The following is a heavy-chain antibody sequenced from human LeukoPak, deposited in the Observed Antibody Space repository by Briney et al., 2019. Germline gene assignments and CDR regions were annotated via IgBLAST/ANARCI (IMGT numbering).Heavy chain of an antibody. Sequence: ALVKVSRKASGYTFTSYGISWVRQAPGQGLEWMGWISAYNGNTNYAQKLQGRVTMTTDTSTSTAYMELRSLRSDDTAVYYCARDSVRGYCSSTSCLFDYWGQGTLVTVSS. CDR2: ISAYNGNT. D-gene: IGHD2-2*01. CDR1: GYTFTSYG. CDR3: ARDSVRGYCSSTSCLFDY. J-gene: IGHJ4*02. V-gene: IGHV1-18*01.